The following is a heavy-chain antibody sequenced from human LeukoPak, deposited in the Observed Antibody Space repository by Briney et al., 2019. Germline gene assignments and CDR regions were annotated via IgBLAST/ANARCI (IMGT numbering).Heavy chain of an antibody. J-gene: IGHJ4*02. CDR1: GFTFSDYY. V-gene: IGHV3-11*01. CDR3: ARDRNWGPTDY. D-gene: IGHD7-27*01. Sequence: GGSLRLSWAASGFTFSDYYMSWIRQAPGKGLEWVSYISSSGSTIYYADSVKGRFTISRDNAKNSLYLQMNSMRAEDTAVYYCARDRNWGPTDYWGQGTLVTVSS. CDR2: ISSSGSTI.